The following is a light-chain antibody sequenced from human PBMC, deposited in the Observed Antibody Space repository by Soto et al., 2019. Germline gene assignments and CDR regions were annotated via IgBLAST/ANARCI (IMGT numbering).Light chain of an antibody. CDR3: QPYNNWPLT. J-gene: IGKJ4*01. CDR2: DTS. Sequence: EIAMTQSPATLSVSPGGGATLSCRASQGIGDTLAWYQHKPGQTPRLLIYDTSTRATGVPTRFSGSRSGAEFTLTINSLQSEDFAVYYCQPYNNWPLTFGGGTKVDIK. V-gene: IGKV3-15*01. CDR1: QGIGDT.